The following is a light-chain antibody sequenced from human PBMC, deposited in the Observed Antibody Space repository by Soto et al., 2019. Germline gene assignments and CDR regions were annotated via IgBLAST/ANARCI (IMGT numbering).Light chain of an antibody. CDR2: GAS. Sequence: EIVLTHSPATLSLSPGERATLSCRASQSVSSYLAWYQQKPGQAPRLLIYGASTRATGIPDRFSGSGSGTDFTLTISRLEPDDFALYFCQQYGGSPITFGLGTRLEI. V-gene: IGKV3-20*01. CDR3: QQYGGSPIT. CDR1: QSVSSY. J-gene: IGKJ5*01.